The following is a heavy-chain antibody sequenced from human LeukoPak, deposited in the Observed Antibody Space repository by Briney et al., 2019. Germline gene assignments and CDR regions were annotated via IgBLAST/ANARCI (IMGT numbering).Heavy chain of an antibody. Sequence: GGSLRLSCAASGFTFSSYGMHWVRQAPGKGLEWVAVISYDGSNKYYADSVKGRFTISRDNSKNTLYLQMNSLRAEDTAVYYCANDAFDIWGQGTMVTVSS. CDR1: GFTFSSYG. CDR2: ISYDGSNK. J-gene: IGHJ3*02. CDR3: ANDAFDI. V-gene: IGHV3-30*18.